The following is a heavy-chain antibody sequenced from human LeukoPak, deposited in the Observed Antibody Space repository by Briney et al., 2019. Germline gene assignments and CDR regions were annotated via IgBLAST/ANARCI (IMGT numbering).Heavy chain of an antibody. Sequence: PSETLSLTCTVSGGSISSSSYYWGWIRQPPGKGLEWLGSIYYSGSTYYNPSLKSRVTISVDTSKNQFSLKLSSVTAADTAVYYCARTTYYDFWSLFDYWGQGTLVTVSS. J-gene: IGHJ4*02. CDR2: IYYSGST. V-gene: IGHV4-39*01. CDR3: ARTTYYDFWSLFDY. D-gene: IGHD3-3*01. CDR1: GGSISSSSYY.